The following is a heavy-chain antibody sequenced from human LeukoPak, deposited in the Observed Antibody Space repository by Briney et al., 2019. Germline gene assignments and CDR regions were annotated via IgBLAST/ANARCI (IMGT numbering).Heavy chain of an antibody. CDR2: IYYSGST. CDR3: ARSGPRPQWLSYDY. CDR1: GGSISSSSYY. J-gene: IGHJ4*02. Sequence: SETLSLTCTVSGGSISSSSYYWGWIRQPPGKGLEWIGSIYYSGSTYYNPSLKSRVTISVDTSKNQFSLKLSSVTAADTAVYYCARSGPRPQWLSYDYWGQGTLVTVSS. V-gene: IGHV4-39*07. D-gene: IGHD6-19*01.